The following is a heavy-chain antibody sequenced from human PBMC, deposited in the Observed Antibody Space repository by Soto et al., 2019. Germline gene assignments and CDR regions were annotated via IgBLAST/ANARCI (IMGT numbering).Heavy chain of an antibody. D-gene: IGHD3-22*01. J-gene: IGHJ4*02. CDR1: GFTFSSYA. Sequence: PGGSLRLSCAASGFTFSSYAMSWVRQAPGKGLEWVSAISGSGGSTYYADSVKGRFTISRDNSKNTLYLQMNSLRAEDTAVYYCAKDYPYDSSGFNTTSPFDYWGQGTLVTVSS. CDR2: ISGSGGST. CDR3: AKDYPYDSSGFNTTSPFDY. V-gene: IGHV3-23*01.